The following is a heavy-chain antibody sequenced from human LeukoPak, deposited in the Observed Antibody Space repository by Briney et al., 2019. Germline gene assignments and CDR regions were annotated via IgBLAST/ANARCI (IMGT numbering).Heavy chain of an antibody. Sequence: SETLSLTCTVSGGSISSYYWSWIRQPPGKGLEWIGYIYYSGSTNYNPSLKSRVTISVDTSKKQFSLKLSSGTAADTAVYYCARVEEGYGSGRRENYYYYYMDVWGKGTTVTISS. J-gene: IGHJ6*03. D-gene: IGHD3-10*01. CDR2: IYYSGST. CDR3: ARVEEGYGSGRRENYYYYYMDV. V-gene: IGHV4-59*01. CDR1: GGSISSYY.